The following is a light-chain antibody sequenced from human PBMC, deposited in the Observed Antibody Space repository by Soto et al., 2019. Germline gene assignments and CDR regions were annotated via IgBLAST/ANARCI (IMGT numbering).Light chain of an antibody. CDR1: SSDVGRYDY. Sequence: QSVLTQPRSVSGSPGQSVTIACTGTSSDVGRYDYVSWYQQHPGEAPKLAVYDVTKRPSGVPDRFSGSKSGNTASLTISGLQAEDEADYYCCSYAGIYSYVFGTGTKLTVL. CDR2: DVT. CDR3: CSYAGIYSYV. V-gene: IGLV2-11*01. J-gene: IGLJ1*01.